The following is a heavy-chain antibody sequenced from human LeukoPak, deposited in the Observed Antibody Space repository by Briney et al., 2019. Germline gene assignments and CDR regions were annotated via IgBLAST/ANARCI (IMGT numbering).Heavy chain of an antibody. CDR3: AREGRATRYAFDI. CDR2: ISSSSSYT. V-gene: IGHV3-21*05. Sequence: GGSLRLSCAASGFTFSSYEMNWVRQAPGKGLEWVSYISSSSSYTNYADSVKGRFTISRDNAKNSLYLQMNSLRAEDTAVYYCAREGRATRYAFDIWGQGTMVTVSS. D-gene: IGHD1-26*01. CDR1: GFTFSSYE. J-gene: IGHJ3*02.